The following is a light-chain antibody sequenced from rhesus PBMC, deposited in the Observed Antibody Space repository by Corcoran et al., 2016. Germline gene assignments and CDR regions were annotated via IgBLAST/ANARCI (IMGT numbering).Light chain of an antibody. V-gene: IGKV3S9*01. CDR1: QSVSRH. Sequence: EIVMTQSPATLSLSPGERATLSCRAGQSVSRHVAWYQQKPEQAPRLLIYVASPRATGIPDRFSGSGSGTDLTLIISSLEPEDVGVYYCQQYNNWYSFGQGTKVEIK. CDR3: QQYNNWYS. J-gene: IGKJ2*01. CDR2: VAS.